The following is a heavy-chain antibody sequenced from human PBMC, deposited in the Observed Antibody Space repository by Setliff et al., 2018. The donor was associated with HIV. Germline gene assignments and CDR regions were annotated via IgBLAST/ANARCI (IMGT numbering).Heavy chain of an antibody. J-gene: IGHJ4*02. D-gene: IGHD2-15*01. CDR2: ITDDGTA. V-gene: IGHV4-34*01. CDR1: GGSLTNYY. Sequence: SETLSLTCAVYGGSLTNYYWSWIRQSPGKGLEWIGEITDDGTATYTSSLKSRVTISVDTSKNQFSLKLSSVTAADTAVYYCARTGVAHAGQGFDSWGQGRLVTVSS. CDR3: ARTGVAHAGQGFDS.